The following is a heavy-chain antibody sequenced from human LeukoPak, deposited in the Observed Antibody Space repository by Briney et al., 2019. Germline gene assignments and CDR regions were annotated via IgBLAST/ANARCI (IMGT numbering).Heavy chain of an antibody. CDR1: GFTFSSYG. J-gene: IGHJ4*02. CDR2: ISYDGSNK. CDR3: AKDQSSVVVVAATPVY. V-gene: IGHV3-30*18. Sequence: GGSLRLSCAASGFTFSSYGMHWVRQAPGKGLEWVALISYDGSNKYYADSVKGRFTISRDNSKNTLYLQMNSLRAEDTAVYYCAKDQSSVVVVAATPVYWGQGTLVTVSS. D-gene: IGHD2-15*01.